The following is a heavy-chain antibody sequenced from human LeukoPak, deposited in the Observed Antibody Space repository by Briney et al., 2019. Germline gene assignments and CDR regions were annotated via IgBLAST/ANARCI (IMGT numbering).Heavy chain of an antibody. CDR1: GYTFTRSY. Sequence: GASVKVSCKASGYTFTRSYKKWVRQAPGQGLEWMGWVSAYNGKTSYVQNFQGRVTMTTDSSTNTAYMDLTSLTSDDTAVYYCVRGGTYYPGIDCWGQGTLVTVSS. D-gene: IGHD1-26*01. CDR3: VRGGTYYPGIDC. CDR2: VSAYNGKT. V-gene: IGHV1-18*01. J-gene: IGHJ4*02.